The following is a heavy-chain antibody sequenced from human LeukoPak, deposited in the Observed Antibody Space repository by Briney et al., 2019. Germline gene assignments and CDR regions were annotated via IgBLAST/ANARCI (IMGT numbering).Heavy chain of an antibody. CDR1: GFTFDDYA. J-gene: IGHJ4*02. Sequence: PGGSLRLSCAASGFTFDDYAVHWVRQAPGKGLEWVSGISWNSGSIGYADSVKGRFTISRDNAKNSLYLQMNSLRAEDMALYYCAKGYCSGGSCYFDYWGQGTLVTVSS. V-gene: IGHV3-9*03. CDR2: ISWNSGSI. CDR3: AKGYCSGGSCYFDY. D-gene: IGHD2-15*01.